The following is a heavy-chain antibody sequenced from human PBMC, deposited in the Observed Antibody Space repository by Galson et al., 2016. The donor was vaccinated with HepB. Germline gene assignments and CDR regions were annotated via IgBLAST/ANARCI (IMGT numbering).Heavy chain of an antibody. D-gene: IGHD2-21*02. J-gene: IGHJ6*02. CDR2: IKTDGSEE. V-gene: IGHV3-7*01. CDR1: GFTFTNHW. CDR3: ARDQSVTGMDV. Sequence: SLRLSCAASGFTFTNHWMSWVRQAPGKGLEWVANIKTDGSEEYYLDSVKGRFTISRDNARNSLYLQMNSLRAEDTALYYCARDQSVTGMDVWGQGTTVTV.